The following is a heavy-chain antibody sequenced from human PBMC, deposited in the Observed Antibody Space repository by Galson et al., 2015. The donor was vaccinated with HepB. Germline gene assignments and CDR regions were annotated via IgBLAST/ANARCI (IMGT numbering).Heavy chain of an antibody. V-gene: IGHV3-53*01. J-gene: IGHJ6*02. CDR3: ARVSRYCSSTSCYIPNYYYYGMDV. CDR2: IYSGGST. D-gene: IGHD2-2*02. Sequence: SLRLSCAASGFTVSSNYMSWVRQAPGKGLEWVSVIYSGGSTYYADSVKGRFTISRDNSKNTLYLQMNSLRAEDTAVYYCARVSRYCSSTSCYIPNYYYYGMDVWGQGTTVTVSS. CDR1: GFTVSSNY.